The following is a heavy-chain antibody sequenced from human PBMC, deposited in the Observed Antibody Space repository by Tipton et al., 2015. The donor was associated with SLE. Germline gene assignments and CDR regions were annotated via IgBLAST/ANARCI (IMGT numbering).Heavy chain of an antibody. CDR1: GFTFSSYA. CDR2: ISYDGSNK. Sequence: RSLRLSCAAPGFTFSSYAMHWVRQAPGKGLEWVAVISYDGSNKYYADSVKGRFTISRDNSKNTLYLQMNSLRAEDTAVYYCARDLSSRWSFDYWGQGTLVTVSS. V-gene: IGHV3-30-3*01. D-gene: IGHD6-13*01. CDR3: ARDLSSRWSFDY. J-gene: IGHJ4*02.